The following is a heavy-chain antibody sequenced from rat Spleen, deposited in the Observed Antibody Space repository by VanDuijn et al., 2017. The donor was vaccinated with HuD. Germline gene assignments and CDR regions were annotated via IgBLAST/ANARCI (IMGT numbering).Heavy chain of an antibody. J-gene: IGHJ2*01. D-gene: IGHD1-1*01. V-gene: IGHV5-27*01. Sequence: EVQLVESGGGLVQRGRSLKVSCAASGFTFNAYDMAWVRQAPTEGLEWVASISPSGGSTYYRDSVKGRFTISRDNAKSTLYLQMDSLRSEDTATYYCTTGLQWGQGVMVTVSS. CDR3: TTGLQ. CDR2: ISPSGGST. CDR1: GFTFNAYD.